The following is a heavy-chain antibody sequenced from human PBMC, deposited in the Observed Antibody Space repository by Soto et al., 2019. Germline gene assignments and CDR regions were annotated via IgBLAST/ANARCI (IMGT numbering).Heavy chain of an antibody. D-gene: IGHD1-26*01. V-gene: IGHV4-61*01. CDR1: GGSVSSSSYY. J-gene: IGHJ4*02. CDR3: VREGKHSGSFDK. Sequence: SETLSLTCTVSGGSVSSSSYYWSWIRQPPGKELEWIGYVYYSGSANYNPALKSRVAISVDTSKNQFSLMVSSVTAADMAVYYWVREGKHSGSFDKWGQGTLVTVSS. CDR2: VYYSGSA.